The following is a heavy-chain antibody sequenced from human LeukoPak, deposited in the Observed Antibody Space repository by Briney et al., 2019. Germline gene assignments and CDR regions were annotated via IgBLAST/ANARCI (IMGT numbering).Heavy chain of an antibody. CDR3: ARAVGETQWELPYIDY. J-gene: IGHJ4*02. Sequence: SETLSLTCTVSGGSISSYYWSWIRQPPGKGLEWIGYIYYSGSTNYNPSLKSRVTISVDTSKNQFSLKLSSVTAADTAVYYCARAVGETQWELPYIDYWGQGTLVTVSS. CDR2: IYYSGST. V-gene: IGHV4-59*01. D-gene: IGHD1-26*01. CDR1: GGSISSYY.